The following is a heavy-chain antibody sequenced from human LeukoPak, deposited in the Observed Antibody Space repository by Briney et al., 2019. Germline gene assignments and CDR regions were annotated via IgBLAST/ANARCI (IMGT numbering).Heavy chain of an antibody. CDR2: ISSSGST. D-gene: IGHD3-9*01. CDR1: GDSISSGDYY. Sequence: SETLSLTCTVSGDSISSGDYYWSWIRQPAGKGLEWIGRISSSGSTNYNPSLKSRVTISVDTSKNQFSLKLSSVTAADTAVYYCARDSVILTGYTLEGFDPWGQGTLVTVSS. V-gene: IGHV4-61*02. CDR3: ARDSVILTGYTLEGFDP. J-gene: IGHJ5*02.